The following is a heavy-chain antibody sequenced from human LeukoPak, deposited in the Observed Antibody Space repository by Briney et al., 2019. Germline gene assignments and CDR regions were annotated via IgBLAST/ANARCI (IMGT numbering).Heavy chain of an antibody. D-gene: IGHD3-22*01. V-gene: IGHV3-23*01. CDR3: AKGDYYDSSGYDY. CDR1: GFTFSSYA. Sequence: GGSLRLSCAASGFTFSSYAMSWVRQAPGKGLERVSAISGSGGSTYYADSVKGRFTISRDNSKNTLYLQMNSLRAEDTAVYYCAKGDYYDSSGYDYWGQGTLVTVSS. CDR2: ISGSGGST. J-gene: IGHJ4*02.